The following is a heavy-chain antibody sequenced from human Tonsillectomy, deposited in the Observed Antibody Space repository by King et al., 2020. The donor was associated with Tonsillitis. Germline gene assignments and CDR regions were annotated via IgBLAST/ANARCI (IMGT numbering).Heavy chain of an antibody. J-gene: IGHJ4*02. CDR3: AKGDYDFWNNLEGYFDY. D-gene: IGHD3-3*01. V-gene: IGHV3-9*01. CDR1: GFTFDDYA. Sequence: VQLVESGGGLVQPGRSLRLSCAASGFTFDDYAMHWVWQAPGKGLEWVSGISWNSGSIGFADSVKGRFTISRDNAKNSLYLQMNSLRAEDTALYYCAKGDYDFWNNLEGYFDYWGQGTLVTVSS. CDR2: ISWNSGSI.